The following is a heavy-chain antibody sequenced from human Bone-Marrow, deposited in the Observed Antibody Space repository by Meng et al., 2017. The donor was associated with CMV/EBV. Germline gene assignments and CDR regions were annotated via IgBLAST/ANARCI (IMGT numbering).Heavy chain of an antibody. Sequence: LALNCAASGFTVGTNYMTWVRQAPGKGLVWVSVIYSDGRAYYAYSVKGRFTISRDNSKNTLYFQLDSLRPEDTAMYYCAMIVVRGGGDAFDTWGQGTMVTVSS. V-gene: IGHV3-66*02. CDR3: AMIVVRGGGDAFDT. J-gene: IGHJ3*02. CDR1: GFTVGTNY. D-gene: IGHD3-10*01. CDR2: IYSDGRA.